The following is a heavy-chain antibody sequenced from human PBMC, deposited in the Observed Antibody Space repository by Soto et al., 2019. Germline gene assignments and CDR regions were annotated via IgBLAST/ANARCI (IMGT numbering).Heavy chain of an antibody. CDR3: ARFGPFGELLYDYYYYYGMDV. V-gene: IGHV4-31*03. CDR1: GGSISSGGYY. D-gene: IGHD3-10*01. CDR2: IYYSGST. Sequence: SETLSLTCTVSGGSISSGGYYWSWIRQHPGKGLEWIGYIYYSGSTYYNPSLKSRFTISVDTSKNQFSLKLSSVTAADTAVYYCARFGPFGELLYDYYYYYGMDVWGQGTTVTVSS. J-gene: IGHJ6*02.